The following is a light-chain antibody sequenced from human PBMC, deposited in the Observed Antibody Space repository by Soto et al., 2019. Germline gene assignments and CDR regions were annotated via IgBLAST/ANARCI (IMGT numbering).Light chain of an antibody. CDR3: QQGYSRPLT. CDR2: ATS. Sequence: DIQMTQSPSSLSASVGDSVTISCRPSQSITNYLNWYQLKPGRAPKLLIYATSILQSGVPPRFSGSGSVPDFTLTINSLQPEDFATYFSQQGYSRPLTFGQGTK. J-gene: IGKJ1*01. V-gene: IGKV1-39*01. CDR1: QSITNY.